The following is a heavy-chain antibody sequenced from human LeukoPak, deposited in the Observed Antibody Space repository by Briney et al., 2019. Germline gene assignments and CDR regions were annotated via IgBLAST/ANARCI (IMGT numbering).Heavy chain of an antibody. CDR3: ARAPVVVVVPAALNN. CDR2: ISYDGSNK. D-gene: IGHD2-2*01. V-gene: IGHV3-30-3*01. Sequence: PGRSLRLSCAASGFTFSSYAMHWVRQAPGKGLEWVAVISYDGSNKYYADSVKGRFTISRDNSKNTLYLQMNSLRAEDTAVYYCARAPVVVVVPAALNNWGQGTLVTVSS. CDR1: GFTFSSYA. J-gene: IGHJ4*02.